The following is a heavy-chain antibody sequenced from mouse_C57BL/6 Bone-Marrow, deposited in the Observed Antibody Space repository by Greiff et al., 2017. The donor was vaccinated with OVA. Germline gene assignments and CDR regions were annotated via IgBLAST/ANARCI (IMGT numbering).Heavy chain of an antibody. CDR2: IYPRSGNT. CDR1: GYTFTSYG. CDR3: ARYYGSSLYWYFDV. V-gene: IGHV1-81*01. J-gene: IGHJ1*03. D-gene: IGHD1-1*01. Sequence: QVQLQQSGAELARPGASVKLSCKASGYTFTSYGISWVKQRTGQGLEWIGEIYPRSGNTYYNEKFKGKATLTADKSSSTAYMELRSLTSEDSAVYFWARYYGSSLYWYFDVWGTGTTVTVSS.